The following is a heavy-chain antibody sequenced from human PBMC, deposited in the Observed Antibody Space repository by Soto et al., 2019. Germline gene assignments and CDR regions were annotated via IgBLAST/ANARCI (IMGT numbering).Heavy chain of an antibody. Sequence: SVKVSCKASGGTFSIYAISCVLQSPLQWLEWMGGIIPIFGTANYAQKFQGRVTITADVSTSTAYMELSSLRSEDTAVYYCARSYGSGSSRYYYCGMDVWGQGTTVTVSS. CDR2: IIPIFGTA. CDR1: GGTFSIYA. D-gene: IGHD3-10*01. V-gene: IGHV1-69*13. CDR3: ARSYGSGSSRYYYCGMDV. J-gene: IGHJ6*02.